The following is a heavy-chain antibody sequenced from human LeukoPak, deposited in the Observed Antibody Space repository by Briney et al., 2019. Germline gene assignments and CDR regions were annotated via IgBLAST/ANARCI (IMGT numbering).Heavy chain of an antibody. Sequence: ASVKVSCKASGYTFTSYGISWVRQAPGQGLEWMGWISTYNGNTDYAQNLQGRVTMPTDTSTSTAYMELRSLRSDDTAVYYCARRCSGGTCPRTGYYGMDVWGQGTTVTVSS. CDR1: GYTFTSYG. CDR2: ISTYNGNT. CDR3: ARRCSGGTCPRTGYYGMDV. J-gene: IGHJ6*02. D-gene: IGHD2-15*01. V-gene: IGHV1-18*01.